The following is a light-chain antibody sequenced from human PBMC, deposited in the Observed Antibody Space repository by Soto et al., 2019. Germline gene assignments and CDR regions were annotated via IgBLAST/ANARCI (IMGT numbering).Light chain of an antibody. J-gene: IGKJ2*01. CDR2: GAS. Sequence: EIVLTQSPGTLSLSPGQRATLSCRASESISRDYLAWYQQRLGQAPRLLIYGASSGATGIPDRFSGSGSGTDFTLTISRLEPEDFAVYYCQQRSNWPRGTFGQGTKLEIK. V-gene: IGKV3D-20*02. CDR3: QQRSNWPRGT. CDR1: ESISRDY.